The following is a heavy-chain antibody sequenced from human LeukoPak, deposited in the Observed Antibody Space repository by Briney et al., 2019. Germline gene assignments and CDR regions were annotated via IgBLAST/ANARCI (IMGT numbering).Heavy chain of an antibody. D-gene: IGHD3-9*01. CDR3: ARPYYDILTGYYMPPFDY. CDR2: ISSSSSYI. V-gene: IGHV3-21*01. J-gene: IGHJ4*02. Sequence: PGGSLRLSCEGSGFTFSDYGMSWVRQAPGKGLEGVSSISSSSSYIYYADSVKGRFTISRDNAKNSLYLQMNSLRAEDTAVYYCARPYYDILTGYYMPPFDYWGQGTLVTVSS. CDR1: GFTFSDYG.